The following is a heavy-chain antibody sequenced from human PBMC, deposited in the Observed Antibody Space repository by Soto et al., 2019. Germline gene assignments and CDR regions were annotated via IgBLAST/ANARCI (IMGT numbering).Heavy chain of an antibody. D-gene: IGHD1-7*01. CDR1: GFNFDNYG. Sequence: PGXSLRLSCQASGFNFDNYGMHWVRQAPGKVLECVAVITYDGSNKYYADSVKGRFTISRDNSKNTLSLHLNTLKPEDTAVYHCAKDRVGGTFYTPLGFWGQGPLVTVSS. V-gene: IGHV3-30*18. J-gene: IGHJ4*02. CDR2: ITYDGSNK. CDR3: AKDRVGGTFYTPLGF.